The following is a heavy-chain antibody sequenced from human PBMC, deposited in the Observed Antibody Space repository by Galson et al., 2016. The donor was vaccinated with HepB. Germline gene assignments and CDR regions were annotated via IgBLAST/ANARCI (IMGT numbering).Heavy chain of an antibody. D-gene: IGHD5-12*01. CDR2: IYRDGRT. CDR1: GLTVSDTY. V-gene: IGHV3-53*01. CDR3: ARVGGYDGYYFDY. J-gene: IGHJ4*02. Sequence: SLRLSCAVSGLTVSDTYMSWVRQAPGKGLEWVSVIYRDGRTYHGDSVKGRFSISRDISNNTLYLQMNSLRADDTSVYYCARVGGYDGYYFDYWGQGALVTVSS.